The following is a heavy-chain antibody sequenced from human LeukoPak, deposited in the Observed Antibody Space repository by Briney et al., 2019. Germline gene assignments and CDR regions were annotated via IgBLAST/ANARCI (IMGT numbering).Heavy chain of an antibody. CDR3: ARRYDYVWGSYRHYYYYGMDV. CDR2: INHSGST. D-gene: IGHD3-16*02. V-gene: IGHV4-34*01. Sequence: SETLSLTCAVYGGSFSGYYWSWIRQPPGKGLEWIGEINHSGSTNYNPSLKSRVTISVDTSKNQFSLKLSSVTAADTAVYYCARRYDYVWGSYRHYYYYGMDVWGQGTTVTVSS. CDR1: GGSFSGYY. J-gene: IGHJ6*02.